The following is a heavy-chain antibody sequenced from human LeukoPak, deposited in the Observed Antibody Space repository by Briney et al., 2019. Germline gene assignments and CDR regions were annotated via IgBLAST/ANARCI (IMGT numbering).Heavy chain of an antibody. CDR1: GFTFGTNS. J-gene: IGHJ4*02. CDR2: ISSGGSTI. V-gene: IGHV3-48*01. Sequence: EGSLRLSCAGSGFTFGTNSMSWVRQAPGKGLEWISYISSGGSTIYYADSVKGRFTISRDNAKNSLYLQMNSLRAEDTAVYYCARDGGGYSYGVAYWGQGTLVTVSS. D-gene: IGHD5-18*01. CDR3: ARDGGGYSYGVAY.